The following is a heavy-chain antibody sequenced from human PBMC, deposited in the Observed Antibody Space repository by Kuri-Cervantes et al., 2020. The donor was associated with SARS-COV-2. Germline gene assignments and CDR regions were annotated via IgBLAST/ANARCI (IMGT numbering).Heavy chain of an antibody. J-gene: IGHJ4*02. CDR3: AREDSSSWLYSYDY. CDR1: GGSISGSSSYY. D-gene: IGHD6-13*01. CDR2: IYYSGNT. Sequence: GSLRLSCTVSGGSISGSSSYYWGWIRQPPGKGLEWIGTIYYSGNTYYKPSLKGRVTISVDTSKNQFSLKLRSVTAADTAVYYCAREDSSSWLYSYDYWGQGTLVTVSS. V-gene: IGHV4-39*02.